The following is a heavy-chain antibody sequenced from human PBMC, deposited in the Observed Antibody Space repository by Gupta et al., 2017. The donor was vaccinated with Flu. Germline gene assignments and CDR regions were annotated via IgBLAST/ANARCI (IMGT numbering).Heavy chain of an antibody. J-gene: IGHJ4*02. CDR3: ARGGHYGDYVPPSFDY. V-gene: IGHV4-31*02. D-gene: IGHD4-17*01. Sequence: GYYWSWIRQHPGKGLEWIGYIYYSGSTYYNPSLKSRVTISVDTSKNQCSLKLSSVTAADTAVYYCARGGHYGDYVPPSFDYWGQGTLVTVSS. CDR2: IYYSGST. CDR1: GYY.